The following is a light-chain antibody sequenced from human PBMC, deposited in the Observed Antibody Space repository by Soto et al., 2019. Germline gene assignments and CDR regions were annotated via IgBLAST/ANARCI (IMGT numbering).Light chain of an antibody. CDR1: QSVSSY. CDR3: QQRSNWPIN. J-gene: IGKJ5*01. Sequence: EIVMTPSPATLSVSPGGRASLSCRASQSVSSYLAWYQQKPGQAPRLLIYDASNRATGIPARFSGGGSGTDFTLTISSLEPEDFAVYYCQQRSNWPINCGQGTRLEIK. V-gene: IGKV3-11*01. CDR2: DAS.